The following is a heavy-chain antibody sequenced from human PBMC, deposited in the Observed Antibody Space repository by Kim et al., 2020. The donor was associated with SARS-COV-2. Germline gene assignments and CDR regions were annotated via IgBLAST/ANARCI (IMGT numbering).Heavy chain of an antibody. J-gene: IGHJ4*02. CDR1: GGSFSGYY. CDR3: ARGRRTTVVTGFDY. V-gene: IGHV4-34*01. Sequence: SETLSLTCAVYGGSFSGYYWSWIRQPPGKGLEWIGEINHSGSTNYNPSLKSRVTISVDTSKNQFSLKLSSVTAADTAVYYCARGRRTTVVTGFDYWGQGTLVTVSS. D-gene: IGHD4-17*01. CDR2: INHSGST.